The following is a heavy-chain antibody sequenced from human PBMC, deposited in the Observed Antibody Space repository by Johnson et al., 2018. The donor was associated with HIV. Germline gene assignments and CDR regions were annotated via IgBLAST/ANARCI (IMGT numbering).Heavy chain of an antibody. CDR3: ARAPPAPYGDYGAFDI. D-gene: IGHD4-17*01. CDR1: GFTFRDYH. V-gene: IGHV3-11*04. CDR2: ISGSGSII. J-gene: IGHJ3*02. Sequence: QVQLVESGGGLVKPGGSLRVSCAASGFTFRDYHMSWIRQAPGKGVEWLSYISGSGSIIYYADSVKGRVTISRDNAKNSLYLQMISLRAEDTAVYFCARAPPAPYGDYGAFDIWGQGTMVTVSS.